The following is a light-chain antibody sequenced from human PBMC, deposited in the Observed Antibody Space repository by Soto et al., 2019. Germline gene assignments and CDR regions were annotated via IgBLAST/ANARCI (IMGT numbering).Light chain of an antibody. CDR2: GNN. CDR1: SSNIGAGYA. V-gene: IGLV1-40*01. Sequence: QSVLTQPPSVSGAPGQRVTISCTGSSSNIGAGYAVHWYQQLPGTAPKLLIYGNNNRPSGVPDRFSGSKSGTSASLAITGLQAEDEADYYCQSYDSSLSTYVFGTRTKSPS. CDR3: QSYDSSLSTYV. J-gene: IGLJ1*01.